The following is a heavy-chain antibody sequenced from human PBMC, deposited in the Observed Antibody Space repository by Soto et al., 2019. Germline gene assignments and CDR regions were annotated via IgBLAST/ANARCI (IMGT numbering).Heavy chain of an antibody. Sequence: VASVKVSCKASGYTFTGYYMHWVRQAPGQGLEWMGWINPNSGGTNYAQKFQGRVTMTRDTSISTAYMELSRLRSDDTAVYYCARDLKGYGSAFDIWGQGTMVTVSS. V-gene: IGHV1-2*02. D-gene: IGHD3-10*01. CDR3: ARDLKGYGSAFDI. CDR2: INPNSGGT. J-gene: IGHJ3*02. CDR1: GYTFTGYY.